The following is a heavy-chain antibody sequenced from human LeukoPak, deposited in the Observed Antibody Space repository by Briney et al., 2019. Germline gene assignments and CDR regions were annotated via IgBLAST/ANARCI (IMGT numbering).Heavy chain of an antibody. D-gene: IGHD2-15*01. V-gene: IGHV3-30*18. CDR2: ISYDGSNK. J-gene: IGHJ6*03. CDR3: AKNGDRGAYCSGGSCYPYYYYYMDV. Sequence: GGSLRLSCAASGFTFSSYGMHWVRQAPGKGLEWVAVISYDGSNKYYADSVKGRFTISRDNSKNTLYLQMNSLRAEDTAIYYCAKNGDRGAYCSGGSCYPYYYYYMDVWGKGTTVTISS. CDR1: GFTFSSYG.